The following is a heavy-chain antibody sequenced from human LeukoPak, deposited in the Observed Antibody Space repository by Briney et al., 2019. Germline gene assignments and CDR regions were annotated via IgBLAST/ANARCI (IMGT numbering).Heavy chain of an antibody. CDR1: GESFSRYY. CDR3: ARGFGDYGANGGEEYDY. V-gene: IGHV4-34*01. CDR2: INYKGRK. D-gene: IGHD4-17*01. J-gene: IGHJ4*02. Sequence: SETLSLTCAVYGESFSRYYWCWIRQPRGKGLECMVEINYKGRKKYIASLKSRVTISVDTSKNPFSLKLSSVTAADTSVYYCARGFGDYGANGGEEYDYWVQGTLVTVSS.